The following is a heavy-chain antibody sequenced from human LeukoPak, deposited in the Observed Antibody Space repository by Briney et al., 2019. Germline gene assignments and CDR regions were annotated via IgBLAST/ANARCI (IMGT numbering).Heavy chain of an antibody. D-gene: IGHD3-10*01. J-gene: IGHJ4*02. CDR2: ISYDGSNK. CDR3: AKAHGEFPFTFDY. Sequence: PGGSLRLPCAASGFTFSSYGMHWVRQAPGKGLEWVAVISYDGSNKYYADSVKGRFTIPRDNSKNTLYLQMNSLRAEDTAVYYCAKAHGEFPFTFDYWGQGTLVTVSS. V-gene: IGHV3-30*18. CDR1: GFTFSSYG.